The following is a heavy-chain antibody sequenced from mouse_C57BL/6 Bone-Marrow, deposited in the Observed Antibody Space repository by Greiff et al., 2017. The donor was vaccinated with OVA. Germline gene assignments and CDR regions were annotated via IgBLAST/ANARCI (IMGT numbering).Heavy chain of an antibody. CDR3: ARTVYYGMDY. CDR1: GFTFSDYG. CDR2: ISSGSSTI. J-gene: IGHJ4*01. Sequence: EVMLVESGGGLVKPGGSLKLSCAASGFTFSDYGTHPVLPRPEKGPPVVSYISSGSSTIYYADTVKGRFTISRDNAKNTLFLQMTSLRSEDTAMYYCARTVYYGMDYWGQGTSVTVSS. V-gene: IGHV5-17*01.